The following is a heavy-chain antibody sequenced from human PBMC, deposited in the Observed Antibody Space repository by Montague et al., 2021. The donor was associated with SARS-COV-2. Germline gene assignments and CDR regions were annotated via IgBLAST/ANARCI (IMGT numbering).Heavy chain of an antibody. Sequence: ETLSLTCTVSGGSISSNSYYWGWIRQPPGKGLEWIGSIYYSGSTYYNPSLKSRVTISVDTSKNQFSLKLSSVTAADTAVYYCARVGRQQLVRLSGMDVWGQGTTVTVS. CDR3: ARVGRQQLVRLSGMDV. J-gene: IGHJ6*02. D-gene: IGHD6-13*01. CDR2: IYYSGST. V-gene: IGHV4-39*07. CDR1: GGSISSNSYY.